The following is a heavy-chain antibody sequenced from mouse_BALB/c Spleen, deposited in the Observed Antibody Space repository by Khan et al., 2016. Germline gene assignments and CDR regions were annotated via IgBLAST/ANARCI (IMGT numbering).Heavy chain of an antibody. CDR3: TRTYDVYSGAMDY. V-gene: IGHV6-6*02. CDR2: IRLESDNYAT. J-gene: IGHJ4*01. Sequence: EVKLEVSGGGLVQPGGSMKLSCVASGFTFSSYWMSWVRQSPEKGLEWVAEIRLESDNYATHYAESVKGTFTISGDDSKSRLYLQMSSLRPEDTGIYYWTRTYDVYSGAMDYWGQAPSRTVSS. CDR1: GFTFSSYW. D-gene: IGHD2-3*01.